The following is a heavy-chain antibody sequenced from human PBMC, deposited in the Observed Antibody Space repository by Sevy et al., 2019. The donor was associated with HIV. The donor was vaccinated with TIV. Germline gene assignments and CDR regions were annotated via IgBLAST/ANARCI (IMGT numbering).Heavy chain of an antibody. V-gene: IGHV3-30*18. J-gene: IGHJ1*01. CDR1: GFTFSSYA. D-gene: IGHD3-10*01. CDR2: ISYDGNNK. Sequence: GGSLRLSCAASGFTFSSYAIHWVRQTPGKGLEWVAVISYDGNNKYYADSVKGRFTVSRDNSKNTLYAQMNSLRAEDTAMYYCAKDHNLWSEGGFLHNWGQGTLVTVSS. CDR3: AKDHNLWSEGGFLHN.